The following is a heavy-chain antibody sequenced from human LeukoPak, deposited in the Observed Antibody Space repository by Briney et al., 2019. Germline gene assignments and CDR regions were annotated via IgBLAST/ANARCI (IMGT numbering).Heavy chain of an antibody. CDR3: ASFYGDYSPFDY. J-gene: IGHJ4*02. CDR1: GGSFSGYY. Sequence: KPSETLSLTCAVSGGSFSGYYWSWIRQPPGKGLEWIGEINHSGSTNYNPSLKSRVTISVDTSKNQFSLKLGSVTAADTAVYYCASFYGDYSPFDYWGQGTLVTVSS. D-gene: IGHD4-17*01. V-gene: IGHV4-34*01. CDR2: INHSGST.